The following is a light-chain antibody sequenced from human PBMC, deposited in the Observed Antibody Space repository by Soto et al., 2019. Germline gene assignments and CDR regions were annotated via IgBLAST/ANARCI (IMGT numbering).Light chain of an antibody. Sequence: QSALTQPASVSGSPGQSITISCTGTSSDIGAYNFVSWYQQHPGKAPKLMIFEVSNRPSGVSNRFSGSKSGTTASLTISGLQAEDEADYYCSSLARSTTVIVGGGTKVTVL. V-gene: IGLV2-14*01. J-gene: IGLJ2*01. CDR1: SSDIGAYNF. CDR2: EVS. CDR3: SSLARSTTVI.